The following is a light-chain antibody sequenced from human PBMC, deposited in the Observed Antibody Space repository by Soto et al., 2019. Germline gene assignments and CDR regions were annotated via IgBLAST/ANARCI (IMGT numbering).Light chain of an antibody. Sequence: QSVLTQPPSVSAAPGQKVTISCSGSSSNIGNNYVSWYQQLPGTAPKLLIYENNKRPSGIPDRFSGSKSGTSATLGITGRQTGDEAYYYCGTWDSSLSAVFGGGTKLTVL. CDR1: SSNIGNNY. J-gene: IGLJ2*01. CDR3: GTWDSSLSAV. V-gene: IGLV1-51*02. CDR2: ENN.